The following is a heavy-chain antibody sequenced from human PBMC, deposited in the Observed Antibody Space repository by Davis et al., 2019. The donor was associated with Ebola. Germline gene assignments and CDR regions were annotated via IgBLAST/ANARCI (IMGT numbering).Heavy chain of an antibody. D-gene: IGHD6-13*01. V-gene: IGHV1-18*01. Sequence: AASVKVSCKASGYTFTSYGLSWVRQAPGQGLEWMGWISAYNGNTNYAQKLQGRVTITRDTSASTAYMELSSLRSEDTAVYYCARDQGAAAGSPSYYYYGMDVWGQGTTVTVSS. J-gene: IGHJ6*02. CDR3: ARDQGAAAGSPSYYYYGMDV. CDR2: ISAYNGNT. CDR1: GYTFTSYG.